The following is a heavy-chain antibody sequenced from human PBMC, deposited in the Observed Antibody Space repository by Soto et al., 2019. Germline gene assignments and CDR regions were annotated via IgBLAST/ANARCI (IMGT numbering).Heavy chain of an antibody. CDR3: ASPLRDSSGYYYF. CDR2: IIPIFGTA. Sequence: SVKVSCKASGGTFSSYAISWVRQAPGQGLEWMGGIIPIFGTANYAQKFQGRVTITADESTSTAYMELSSLRSEDTAVYYCASPLRDSSGYYYFWGQGTLVTVSS. D-gene: IGHD3-22*01. J-gene: IGHJ4*02. V-gene: IGHV1-69*13. CDR1: GGTFSSYA.